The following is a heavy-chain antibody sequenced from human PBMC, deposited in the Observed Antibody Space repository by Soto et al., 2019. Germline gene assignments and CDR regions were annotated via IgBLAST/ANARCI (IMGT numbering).Heavy chain of an antibody. V-gene: IGHV1-69*04. CDR2: IIPILGIA. D-gene: IGHD6-13*01. J-gene: IGHJ6*03. CDR1: GGTFSSYT. CDR3: AREGVAAAGFYYYYMDV. Sequence: ASVKVSCKASGGTFSSYTISWVRQAPGQGLEWMGRIIPILGIANYAQKFQGRVTITADKSTSTAYMELSSLRSEDTAVYYCAREGVAAAGFYYYYMDVWGKGTTVTVSS.